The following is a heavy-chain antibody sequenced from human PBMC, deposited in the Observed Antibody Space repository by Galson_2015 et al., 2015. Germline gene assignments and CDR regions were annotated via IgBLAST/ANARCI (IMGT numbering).Heavy chain of an antibody. D-gene: IGHD2-2*03. CDR2: ISYDGSNK. Sequence: SLRLSCAASGFTFSSYAMHWVRQAPGKGLEWVAVISYDGSNKYYADSVKGRFTISRDNSKNTLYLQMNSLRAEDTAVYYCAKDQEVNVGIGYFDYWGQGTLVTVSS. V-gene: IGHV3-30*04. J-gene: IGHJ4*02. CDR1: GFTFSSYA. CDR3: AKDQEVNVGIGYFDY.